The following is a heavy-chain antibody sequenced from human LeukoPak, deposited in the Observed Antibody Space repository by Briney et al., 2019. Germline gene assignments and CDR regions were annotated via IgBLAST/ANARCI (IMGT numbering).Heavy chain of an antibody. CDR3: ARDAYCSSTSCYYYYYMDV. Sequence: GASVKVSCKASGYTFTSYGISWVRQAPGQGLEWMGWISAYNGNTNYAQKLQGRVTMTTDTSTSTAYMELRSLRSDDTAVYYCARDAYCSSTSCYYYYYMDVWGKGTTVTVSS. J-gene: IGHJ6*03. CDR1: GYTFTSYG. V-gene: IGHV1-18*01. CDR2: ISAYNGNT. D-gene: IGHD2-2*01.